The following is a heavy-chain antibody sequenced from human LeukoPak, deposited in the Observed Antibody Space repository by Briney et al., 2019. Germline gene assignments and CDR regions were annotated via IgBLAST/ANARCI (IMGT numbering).Heavy chain of an antibody. D-gene: IGHD3-10*01. Sequence: GRSLRLSCAASGFTFSSYAMHWVRQAPGKGLEWVAVISYDGSNKYYADSVKGRFTISRDNSKNTLYLQMNSLRAEDTAVYYCAKVTGKRAYYYYMDVWGKGTTVTVSS. J-gene: IGHJ6*03. CDR3: AKVTGKRAYYYYMDV. CDR1: GFTFSSYA. CDR2: ISYDGSNK. V-gene: IGHV3-30*04.